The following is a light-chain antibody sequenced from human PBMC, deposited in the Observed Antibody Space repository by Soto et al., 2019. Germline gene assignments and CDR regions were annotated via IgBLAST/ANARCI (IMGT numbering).Light chain of an antibody. CDR3: QQRSNWPPMYT. Sequence: EIVLTQSPATLSLSPGERATLSCRASQSVSSYLAWYQRKPGQAPRLLIYDASNRATGIPARFSGSGSGTDFTLTISSLEPEDFAVYYCQQRSNWPPMYTFGQGTKVDIK. CDR2: DAS. V-gene: IGKV3-11*01. CDR1: QSVSSY. J-gene: IGKJ2*01.